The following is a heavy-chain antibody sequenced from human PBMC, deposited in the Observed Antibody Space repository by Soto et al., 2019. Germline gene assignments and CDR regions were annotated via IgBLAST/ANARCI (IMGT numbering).Heavy chain of an antibody. D-gene: IGHD5-18*01. J-gene: IGHJ6*02. V-gene: IGHV4-39*02. CDR1: PGSIRSSSYY. CDR3: ACIFSGGYRYGFYYYGMDV. CDR2: LFYNRTT. Sequence: SETLSLTFTVSPGSIRSSSYYPGCIRQPPGKVLEWTGCLFYNRTTSYNPYFKIRVTITVDQSKIHSSLKPSFVTAPDTAVYYCACIFSGGYRYGFYYYGMDVWGQGTTVT.